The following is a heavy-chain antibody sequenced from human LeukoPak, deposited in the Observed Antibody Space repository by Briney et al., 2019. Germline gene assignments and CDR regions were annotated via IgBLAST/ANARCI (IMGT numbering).Heavy chain of an antibody. Sequence: PGGSLRLSCAASGFTFSSYSMNWVRQAPGKGLEWVSSISSSSSYIYYADSVKGLFTISRDNAKNSLYLQMNSPRAEDTAVYYCEAAAGTNLGAFDIWGQGTMVTVSS. D-gene: IGHD6-13*01. CDR2: ISSSSSYI. V-gene: IGHV3-21*01. J-gene: IGHJ3*02. CDR3: EAAAGTNLGAFDI. CDR1: GFTFSSYS.